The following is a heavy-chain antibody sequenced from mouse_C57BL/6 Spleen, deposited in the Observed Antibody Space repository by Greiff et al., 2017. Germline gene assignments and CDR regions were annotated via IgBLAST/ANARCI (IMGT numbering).Heavy chain of an antibody. Sequence: EVKLVESGGGLVKPGGSLKLSCAASGFTFSDYGMHWVRQAPEKGLEWVAYISSGSSTIYYADTVKGRFTISRDNAKNTLFLQMTSLRSAYTAMYYCARGSYGRALYYAMDYWGQGTSVTVSS. CDR2: ISSGSSTI. CDR1: GFTFSDYG. CDR3: ARGSYGRALYYAMDY. D-gene: IGHD1-1*01. V-gene: IGHV5-17*01. J-gene: IGHJ4*01.